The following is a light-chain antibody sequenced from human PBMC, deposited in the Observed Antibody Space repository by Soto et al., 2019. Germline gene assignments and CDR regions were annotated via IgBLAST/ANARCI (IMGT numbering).Light chain of an antibody. J-gene: IGKJ5*01. Sequence: EIVLTQSPGTLYLSPGERDTLSCRASQSFSSYLAWYQQKPGQAPRLLIYDASKRATGIPAMFSGRGSGTDFTLTISSLEPEDFAVYYCQQRSNWPPLITFGQGTRLEIK. V-gene: IGKV3-11*01. CDR3: QQRSNWPPLIT. CDR2: DAS. CDR1: QSFSSY.